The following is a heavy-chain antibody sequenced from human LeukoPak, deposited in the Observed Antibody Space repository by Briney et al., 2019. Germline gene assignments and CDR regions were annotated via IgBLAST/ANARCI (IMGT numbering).Heavy chain of an antibody. Sequence: GASVKVSCKASGGTFSSYAISWVRQAPGQGLEWMGRIIPILGIANYAQKFQGRVTITADKSTSTAYMELSGLRSDDTAVYYCARGGQQLVNIVFSYWGQGTLVTVSS. J-gene: IGHJ4*02. CDR2: IIPILGIA. CDR1: GGTFSSYA. CDR3: ARGGQQLVNIVFSY. V-gene: IGHV1-69*04. D-gene: IGHD6-13*01.